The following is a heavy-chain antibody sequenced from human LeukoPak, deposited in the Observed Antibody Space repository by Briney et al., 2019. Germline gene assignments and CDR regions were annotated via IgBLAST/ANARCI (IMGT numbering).Heavy chain of an antibody. Sequence: GGSLRLSCAASGFTFSSHWMTWVRQAPGKGLEWVANINQDGSERYYVDPVRGRFTISRDNAKNSLYLQMNSLRAEDTAVYYCARDSEYSSSFAFDIWGQGTMVTVSS. CDR1: GFTFSSHW. CDR2: INQDGSER. V-gene: IGHV3-7*01. CDR3: ARDSEYSSSFAFDI. D-gene: IGHD6-13*01. J-gene: IGHJ3*02.